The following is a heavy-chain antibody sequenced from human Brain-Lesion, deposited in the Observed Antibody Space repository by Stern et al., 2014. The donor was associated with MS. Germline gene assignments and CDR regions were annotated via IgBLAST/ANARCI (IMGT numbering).Heavy chain of an antibody. CDR3: AKDRQYLTYFFDH. D-gene: IGHD2/OR15-2a*01. J-gene: IGHJ5*02. CDR1: GFTFGSCA. CDR2: VSSDGSNK. Sequence: VQLVESEGGVVQPGRPLRLSCGASGFTFGSCAMHWVRQAPGKGLEWVAGVSSDGSNKYYADSVKGRFTISRDNSQNTLYMQMSSLRPEDTAVYYCAKDRQYLTYFFDHWGQGSLVTVSS. V-gene: IGHV3-30*18.